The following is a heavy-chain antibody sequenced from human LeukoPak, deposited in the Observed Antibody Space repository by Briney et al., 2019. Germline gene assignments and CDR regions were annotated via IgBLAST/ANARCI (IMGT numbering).Heavy chain of an antibody. CDR1: GFTFSSYS. CDR3: AREVSLGYFDY. Sequence: GGSLRLSCAASGFTFSSYSMNWVRQAPGKGLEWVAHISSRSNYIYYADSLKGRFTISRDNAKNSLYLQMNSLRAKDTAVYYCAREVSLGYFDYWGQGTLVTVSS. J-gene: IGHJ4*02. V-gene: IGHV3-21*01. CDR2: ISSRSNYI.